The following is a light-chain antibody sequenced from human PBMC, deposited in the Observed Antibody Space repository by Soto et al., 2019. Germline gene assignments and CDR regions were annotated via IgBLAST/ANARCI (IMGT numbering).Light chain of an antibody. J-gene: IGKJ4*01. Sequence: DIQMTQSPSTLSASVGGRVTITCRASQSISSWLAWYQQKPGKAPKIMIYDASSLESGVPSRFSGSGAGTDCSLTISSLQPEDSATYYCLQDYSFPLTFGGGTKVDIK. CDR2: DAS. V-gene: IGKV1-5*01. CDR1: QSISSW. CDR3: LQDYSFPLT.